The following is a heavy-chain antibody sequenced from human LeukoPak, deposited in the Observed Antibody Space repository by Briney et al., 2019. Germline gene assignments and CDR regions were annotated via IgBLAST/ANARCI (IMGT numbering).Heavy chain of an antibody. Sequence: GGSLRLSCAASGFTFSSYAMSWVRQAPGKGLEWVSAISGSGGSTYYADSVKGRFTISRDNSKNALYLQMNSLRAEDTAVYYCAKDGYYYDSSGSDYWGQGTLVTVSS. CDR2: ISGSGGST. V-gene: IGHV3-23*01. CDR3: AKDGYYYDSSGSDY. J-gene: IGHJ4*02. CDR1: GFTFSSYA. D-gene: IGHD3-22*01.